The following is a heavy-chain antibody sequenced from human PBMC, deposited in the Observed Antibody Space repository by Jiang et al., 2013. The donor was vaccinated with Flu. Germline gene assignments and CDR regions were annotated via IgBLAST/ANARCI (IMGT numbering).Heavy chain of an antibody. V-gene: IGHV3-15*05. Sequence: VQLVESGGGLVKPGESLRLSCAASGFTLSDVYLNWVRQAPGKGLEWLGRIKSKSDGGTTDYAAPVKDRFTISRDDSENTVYLQMSSLTNEDTAVYYCYSASWTFYCCGQGTLVTVPS. D-gene: IGHD3/OR15-3a*01. CDR3: YSASWTFYC. J-gene: IGHJ4*02. CDR2: IKSKSDGGTT. CDR1: GFTLSDVY.